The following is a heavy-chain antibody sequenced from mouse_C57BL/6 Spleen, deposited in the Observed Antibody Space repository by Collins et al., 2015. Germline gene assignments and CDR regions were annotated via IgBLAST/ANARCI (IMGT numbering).Heavy chain of an antibody. D-gene: IGHD5-5*01. CDR1: GFSLSTSGMG. CDR2: IYWDDDK. J-gene: IGHJ4*01. CDR3: ARDYRGYYAMDY. Sequence: QVTLKESGPGILQSSQTLSLTCSFSGFSLSTSGMGVNWIRQPSGKGLKWLAHIYWDDDKRYNPSLKSRLTISKDSSRNQVFLKITSVDAADTATYYCARDYRGYYAMDYWGQGTSVTVSS. V-gene: IGHV8-12*01.